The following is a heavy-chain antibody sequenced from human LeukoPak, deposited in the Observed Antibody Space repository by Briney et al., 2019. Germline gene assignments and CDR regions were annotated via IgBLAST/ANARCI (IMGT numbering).Heavy chain of an antibody. CDR3: AKVPVCSGGSCYDGKYFDY. CDR2: ISGSGGRT. Sequence: GGSLRLSCAASGFTFNNYGMSWVRQAPGKGLEWVSAISGSGGRTYYADSVKGRFTISRDNSKNTLYLQMNSLRTDDTAVYYCAKVPVCSGGSCYDGKYFDYWGQGTLVTVSS. CDR1: GFTFNNYG. V-gene: IGHV3-23*01. D-gene: IGHD2-15*01. J-gene: IGHJ4*02.